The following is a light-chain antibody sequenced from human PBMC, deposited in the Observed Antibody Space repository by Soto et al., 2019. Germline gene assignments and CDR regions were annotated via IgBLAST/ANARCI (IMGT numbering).Light chain of an antibody. J-gene: IGKJ2*01. CDR2: GAS. CDR1: QSISSN. Sequence: EIVMTQSPATLSVSPGERATLSCRASQSISSNLAWYQQKPGQAPRLLIYGASTRATGVPARFSGSGSGTELTLTITGLQYEDLAVSYCQQYNNWPPRTFGQGTKLEIK. CDR3: QQYNNWPPRT. V-gene: IGKV3-15*01.